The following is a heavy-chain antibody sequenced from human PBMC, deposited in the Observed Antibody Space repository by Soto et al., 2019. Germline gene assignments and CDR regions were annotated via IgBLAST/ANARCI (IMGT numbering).Heavy chain of an antibody. D-gene: IGHD5-18*01. Sequence: ASVKVSCKASGYTFTSYGISWVRQAPGQGLEWMGWISAYNGNTNYEQKLQGRVTMTTDTSTSTAYMELRSLRYDDTAVYYCARVEDTAMVDYSGEVTLVTASS. CDR3: ARVEDTAMVDY. CDR1: GYTFTSYG. CDR2: ISAYNGNT. J-gene: IGHJ4*02. V-gene: IGHV1-18*04.